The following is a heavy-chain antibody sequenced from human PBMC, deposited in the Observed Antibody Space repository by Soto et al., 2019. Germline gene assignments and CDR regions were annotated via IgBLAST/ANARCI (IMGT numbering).Heavy chain of an antibody. D-gene: IGHD3-3*01. J-gene: IGHJ4*02. CDR2: FDPEDGET. V-gene: IGHV1-24*01. Sequence: GKGLEWMGGFDPEDGETIYAQKFQGRVTMTEDTSTDTAYMELSSLRSEDTAVYYCATVSLRFWERSDWRVFDYWRQGTLVTVTS. CDR3: ATVSLRFWERSDWRVFDY.